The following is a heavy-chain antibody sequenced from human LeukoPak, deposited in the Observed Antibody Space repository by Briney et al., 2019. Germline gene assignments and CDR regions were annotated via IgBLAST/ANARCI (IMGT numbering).Heavy chain of an antibody. CDR3: AKGAEIDL. V-gene: IGHV3-23*01. Sequence: GSLRLSCATSGFTFTNYAMNWVRQAPGKGLEWVSAVTGPGDITYYADSVKGRFFMSREDSKTTVYLQMNSLRAEDTAIYYCAKGAEIDLWGQGTLVNVSS. D-gene: IGHD3-16*01. CDR2: VTGPGDIT. J-gene: IGHJ5*02. CDR1: GFTFTNYA.